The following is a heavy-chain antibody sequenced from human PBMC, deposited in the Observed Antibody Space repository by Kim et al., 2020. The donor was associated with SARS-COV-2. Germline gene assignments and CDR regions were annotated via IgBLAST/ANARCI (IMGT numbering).Heavy chain of an antibody. CDR1: GGSISSGDYY. D-gene: IGHD2-2*01. Sequence: SETLSLTCTVSGGSISSGDYYWSWIRQPPGKGLEWIGYIYYSGSTYYNPSLKSRVTISVDTSKNQFSLKLSSVTAADTAVYYCARGVTLGYCSSTSCAPSYYFDYWGQGTLVTVSS. V-gene: IGHV4-30-4*01. CDR3: ARGVTLGYCSSTSCAPSYYFDY. CDR2: IYYSGST. J-gene: IGHJ4*02.